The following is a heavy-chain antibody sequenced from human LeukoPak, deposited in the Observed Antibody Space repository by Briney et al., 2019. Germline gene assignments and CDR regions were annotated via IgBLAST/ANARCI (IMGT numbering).Heavy chain of an antibody. V-gene: IGHV1-18*01. Sequence: ASVKVSCKASGYSFTNFGLSWVRQAPGQGLEWMGWISVYHANTNYAQKFQGRVTMTTDTSTSTAYMDLRSLRSDDSAVYYCARVPVGTKASSYAMDVWGQGTTVTVSS. J-gene: IGHJ6*02. CDR1: GYSFTNFG. CDR2: ISVYHANT. CDR3: ARVPVGTKASSYAMDV. D-gene: IGHD1-26*01.